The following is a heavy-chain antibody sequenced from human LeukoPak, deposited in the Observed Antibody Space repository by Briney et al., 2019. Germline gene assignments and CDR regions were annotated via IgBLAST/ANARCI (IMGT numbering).Heavy chain of an antibody. CDR2: INPGDSDT. V-gene: IGHV5-51*01. CDR1: GYSFTSYW. Sequence: GESLKISCKGSGYSFTSYWIGWVRQMPGKGLEWMGIINPGDSDTRYSPSFQGQVTISADKSISTAYLQWGSLKASDTAMYYCAREAAAGTFYFDYWGQGTLITVSS. CDR3: AREAAAGTFYFDY. D-gene: IGHD6-13*01. J-gene: IGHJ4*02.